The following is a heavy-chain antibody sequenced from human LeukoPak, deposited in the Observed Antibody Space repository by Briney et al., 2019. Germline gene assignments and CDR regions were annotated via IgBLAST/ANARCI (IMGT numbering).Heavy chain of an antibody. CDR2: VDPEDGET. CDR1: GYTFTDYY. J-gene: IGHJ3*02. D-gene: IGHD5-18*01. CDR3: ATLGDTARTGDAFDI. V-gene: IGHV1-69-2*01. Sequence: ASVKVSCKVSGYTFTDYYMHWVQQAPGKGLEWMGLVDPEDGETIYAEKFRGRVTITADTSTDTAYMELSSLRSEDTAVYYCATLGDTARTGDAFDIWGQGTMVTVSS.